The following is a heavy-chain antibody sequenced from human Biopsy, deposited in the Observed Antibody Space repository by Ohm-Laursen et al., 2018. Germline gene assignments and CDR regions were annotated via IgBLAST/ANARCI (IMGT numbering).Heavy chain of an antibody. CDR3: AADADGYYTEFDY. Sequence: SSVKASCKASGGPSSNYAFGWVRQAPGQGLEWVGRIVPILGHLNYAQRFQGRVSITADKSTTYVYMELSRLTPGDTAVYYCAADADGYYTEFDYWGPGTLVTVSS. J-gene: IGHJ4*02. CDR2: IVPILGHL. D-gene: IGHD3-3*01. CDR1: GGPSSNYA. V-gene: IGHV1-69*04.